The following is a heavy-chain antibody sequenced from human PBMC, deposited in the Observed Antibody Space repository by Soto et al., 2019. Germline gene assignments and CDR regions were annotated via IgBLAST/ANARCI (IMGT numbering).Heavy chain of an antibody. Sequence: GGSLRLSCAASGFTFSSYAMSWVRQAPGKGLEWVSSINYSGGDTHYADSVKGRFTISRDNSKDTLYLHMNSLRAVDTALYYCVKRVCTTTSCVRGFDYWGQGTLVTVSS. CDR3: VKRVCTTTSCVRGFDY. CDR2: INYSGGDT. V-gene: IGHV3-23*01. CDR1: GFTFSSYA. D-gene: IGHD2-2*01. J-gene: IGHJ4*02.